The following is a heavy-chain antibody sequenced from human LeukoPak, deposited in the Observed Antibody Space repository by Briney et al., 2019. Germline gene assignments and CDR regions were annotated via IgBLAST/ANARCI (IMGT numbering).Heavy chain of an antibody. CDR1: GGSISSSSYY. D-gene: IGHD5-18*01. Sequence: KTSETLSLTCTVSGGSISSSSYYWGWIRQPPGKGLEWIGSIYYSGSTYYNPSLKSRVTISVDTSKNQFSLKLSSVTAADTAVYYCAGRVSGYSYGSRARDYWGQGTLVTVSS. CDR2: IYYSGST. CDR3: AGRVSGYSYGSRARDY. J-gene: IGHJ4*02. V-gene: IGHV4-39*07.